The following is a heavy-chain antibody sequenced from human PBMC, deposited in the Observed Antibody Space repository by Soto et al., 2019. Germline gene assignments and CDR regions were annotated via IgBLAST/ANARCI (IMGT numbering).Heavy chain of an antibody. CDR1: GGSISSGGYY. CDR2: IYYSGST. J-gene: IGHJ5*02. Sequence: SETLSLTCTVSGGSISSGGYYWSWIRQHPGKGLEWIGYIYYSGSTYYNPSLKSRVTISVDTSKNQFSLKLSSVTAADTAVYYCAGESCSGGSCYSGWFNPWGQGTLVTVSS. V-gene: IGHV4-31*03. D-gene: IGHD2-15*01. CDR3: AGESCSGGSCYSGWFNP.